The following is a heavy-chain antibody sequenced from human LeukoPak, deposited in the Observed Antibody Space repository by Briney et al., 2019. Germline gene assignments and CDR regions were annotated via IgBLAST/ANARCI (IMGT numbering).Heavy chain of an antibody. CDR3: ARDSPITMVRGVIITYYYCYMDV. J-gene: IGHJ6*03. D-gene: IGHD3-10*01. CDR2: IKQDGSEK. V-gene: IGHV3-7*01. Sequence: GGSLRLSCAASGFTFRSYTMNWVRQAPGKGLEWVANIKQDGSEKYYVDSVKGRFTISRDNAKNSLYLQMNSLRAEDTAVYYCARDSPITMVRGVIITYYYCYMDVWGKGTTVTVSS. CDR1: GFTFRSYT.